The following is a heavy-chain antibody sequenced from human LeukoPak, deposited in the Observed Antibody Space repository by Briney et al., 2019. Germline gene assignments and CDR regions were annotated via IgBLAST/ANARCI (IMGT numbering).Heavy chain of an antibody. J-gene: IGHJ3*02. D-gene: IGHD6-19*01. V-gene: IGHV3-73*01. Sequence: GGSLKLSCAASGFTFSGSAMHWVRQASGKGLEWVGRISSKANSYATAYSASVKRKLTILRDDSKNTAYLHMNSLKTEDTAVYYCTRRPLFGWIQWLARETVGSLNDAFDIWGQGTMVTVSS. CDR2: ISSKANSYAT. CDR3: TRRPLFGWIQWLARETVGSLNDAFDI. CDR1: GFTFSGSA.